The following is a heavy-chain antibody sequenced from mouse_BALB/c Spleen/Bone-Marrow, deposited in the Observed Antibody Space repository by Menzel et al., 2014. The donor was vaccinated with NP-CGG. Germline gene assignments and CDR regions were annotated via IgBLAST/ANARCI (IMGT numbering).Heavy chain of an antibody. V-gene: IGHV14-3*02. CDR3: ANYYYGSSPFAY. J-gene: IGHJ3*01. D-gene: IGHD1-1*01. CDR1: GFNIKDTY. Sequence: VTLKESGAELVKPGASVKLSCTASGFNIKDTYMHWVKQRPEQGLEWIGRIDPANGNTKYDPKFQGKATITADTSSNTAYLQLSSLTSEDTAVYYCANYYYGSSPFAYWGQGTLVTVSA. CDR2: IDPANGNT.